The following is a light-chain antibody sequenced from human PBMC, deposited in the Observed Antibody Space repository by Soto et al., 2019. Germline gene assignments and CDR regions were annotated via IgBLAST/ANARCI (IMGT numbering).Light chain of an antibody. Sequence: DIQMTQSPSTLSASVGDRVTITCRASQSISNWLAWYQQKPGKAPNLLIYTASNLESGVPSRFSGSGSVTEFTLTISSLQPDDFATSYCQQYNSVSRLPCVAGTKVEIK. CDR1: QSISNW. CDR3: QQYNSVSRLP. CDR2: TAS. J-gene: IGKJ4*01. V-gene: IGKV1-5*03.